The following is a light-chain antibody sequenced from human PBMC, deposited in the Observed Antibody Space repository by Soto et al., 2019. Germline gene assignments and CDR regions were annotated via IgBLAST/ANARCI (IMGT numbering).Light chain of an antibody. CDR1: QSVSID. J-gene: IGKJ5*01. V-gene: IGKV3-15*01. CDR3: QQYDKWFSIT. Sequence: EIGMTQSPATLSVSPGERATLSCRASQSVSIDLAWYQQTPGQAPRLLIYGASTRATGIPVRFSGSGSGTEFTLTISRLEPEDFAVYYCQQYDKWFSITFGQGTRLEI. CDR2: GAS.